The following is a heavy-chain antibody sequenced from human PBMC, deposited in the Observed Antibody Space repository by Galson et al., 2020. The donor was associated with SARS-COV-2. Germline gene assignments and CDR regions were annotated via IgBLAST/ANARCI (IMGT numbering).Heavy chain of an antibody. CDR3: ARDGVVPAASEYFQH. J-gene: IGHJ1*01. V-gene: IGHV4-39*07. Sequence: LSLTCTVSGGSISSSSYYWGWIRQPPGKGLEWIGSIYYSGSTYYNPSLKSRVTISVDTSKNQFSLKLSSVTAADTAVYYCARDGVVPAASEYFQHWGQGTLVTGSS. CDR2: IYYSGST. D-gene: IGHD2-2*01. CDR1: GGSISSSSYY.